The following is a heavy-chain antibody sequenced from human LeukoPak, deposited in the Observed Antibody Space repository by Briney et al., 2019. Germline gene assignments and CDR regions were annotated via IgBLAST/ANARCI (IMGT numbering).Heavy chain of an antibody. Sequence: TGGSLRLSCVGSGFTVSSNYMSWVRQAPGKGLEWVSVLDSGTRTYYADSEKGRFTISRDNSKTTLYLQMNSLRAEDTAVYYCARDRGTTMVRSFDIWGQGTMVTVSS. CDR2: LDSGTRT. CDR1: GFTVSSNY. J-gene: IGHJ3*02. CDR3: ARDRGTTMVRSFDI. D-gene: IGHD4/OR15-4a*01. V-gene: IGHV3-53*01.